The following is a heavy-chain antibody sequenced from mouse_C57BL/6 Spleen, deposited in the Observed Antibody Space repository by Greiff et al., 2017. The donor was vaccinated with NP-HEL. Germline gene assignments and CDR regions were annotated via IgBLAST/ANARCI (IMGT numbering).Heavy chain of an antibody. CDR1: GFTFSSYA. D-gene: IGHD2-4*01. V-gene: IGHV5-4*01. J-gene: IGHJ2*01. CDR2: ISDGGSYT. CDR3: ARDNYDYGFDY. Sequence: DVMLVESGGGLVKPGGSLKLSCAASGFTFSSYAMSWVRQTPEKRLEWVATISDGGSYTYYPDNVKGRFTISRDNAKNNLYLQMSHLKSEDTAMYYCARDNYDYGFDYWGQGTTLTVSS.